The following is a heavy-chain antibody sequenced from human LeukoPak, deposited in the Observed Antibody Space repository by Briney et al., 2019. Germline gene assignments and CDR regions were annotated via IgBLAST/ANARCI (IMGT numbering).Heavy chain of an antibody. Sequence: SETLSLTCTVSGGAISSHSWNWIRQPAGKGLEWIGRIYRSGSTNYNPSLKSRVTMSVDTSKNQFTLKLTSVTTADTAMYYCGRGGITGTTSLDYWGRGTLVTVS. D-gene: IGHD1-20*01. V-gene: IGHV4-4*07. J-gene: IGHJ4*02. CDR2: IYRSGST. CDR3: GRGGITGTTSLDY. CDR1: GGAISSHS.